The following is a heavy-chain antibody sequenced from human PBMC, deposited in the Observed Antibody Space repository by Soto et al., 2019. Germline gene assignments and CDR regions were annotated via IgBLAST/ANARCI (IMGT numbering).Heavy chain of an antibody. CDR1: GFTFSRYW. D-gene: IGHD3-10*01. CDR3: TRDIGGKGAY. Sequence: GGSLRLSCADSGFTFSRYWMHWVRQVPGKGLLWVSRIDEYGSTINYADSVKGRFTISRDNARNTLYLEMNSLRAEDTALYYCTRDIGGKGAYWGPGTLVTVSS. V-gene: IGHV3-74*01. CDR2: IDEYGSTI. J-gene: IGHJ4*02.